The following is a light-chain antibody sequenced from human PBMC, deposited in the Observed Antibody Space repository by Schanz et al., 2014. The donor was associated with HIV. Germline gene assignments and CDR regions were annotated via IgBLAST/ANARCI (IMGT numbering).Light chain of an antibody. Sequence: AIRITQSPPSLSASTGDRVTITCRANQGISNYLAWYQQKPGKAPQLLISGASTLQSGVPSRFSGSVSGTDFTLTISCLQPEDFATYYCQQYNSDSITFGQGTRLDIK. CDR2: GAS. J-gene: IGKJ5*01. V-gene: IGKV1-8*01. CDR1: QGISNY. CDR3: QQYNSDSIT.